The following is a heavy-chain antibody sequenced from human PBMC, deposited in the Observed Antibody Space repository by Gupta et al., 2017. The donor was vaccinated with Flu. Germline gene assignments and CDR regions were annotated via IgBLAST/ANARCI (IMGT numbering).Heavy chain of an antibody. D-gene: IGHD2-2*01. V-gene: IGHV3-30*18. CDR1: GFTFSSYG. J-gene: IGHJ4*02. CDR2: ISYDGSNK. CDR3: AKALVVIVVVPAALDY. Sequence: QVQLVESGGGVVQPGRSLRLSCAASGFTFSSYGLHWVRQAPGKGLEWVAVISYDGSNKYYADSVKGRFTISRDNSKNTLYLQMNNLRAEDTAVYYCAKALVVIVVVPAALDYWGQGTLVTVSS.